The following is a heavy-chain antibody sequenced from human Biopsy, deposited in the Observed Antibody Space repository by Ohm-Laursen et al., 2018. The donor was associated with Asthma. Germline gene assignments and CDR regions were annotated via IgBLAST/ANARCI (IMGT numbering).Heavy chain of an antibody. CDR3: ARNLPGYTYGPFED. V-gene: IGHV4-31*01. CDR2: IYYSGET. Sequence: SQTLSLTCTVSGAAITTSPSYWSWLRLLPGKGLEWLGCIYYSGETFFNPSLKNPLFMSLDSSKNQFSLKMTSVTVADTAVYFCARNLPGYTYGPFEDWGQGTLVTVSS. CDR1: GAAITTSPSY. D-gene: IGHD5-18*01. J-gene: IGHJ4*02.